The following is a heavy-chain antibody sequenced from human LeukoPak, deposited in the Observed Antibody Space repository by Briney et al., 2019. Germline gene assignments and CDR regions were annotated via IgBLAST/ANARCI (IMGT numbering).Heavy chain of an antibody. Sequence: SETLSLTCTVSGGSMSGYYWSWIRQPPGKGLEWIGYVYYSGRTNYDPSLKSRVTISVDTSKNQFSLKLSSVTAADTAVYYCARETGGSYSLDYWGQGTLVTVSS. V-gene: IGHV4-59*01. D-gene: IGHD1-26*01. CDR1: GGSMSGYY. CDR3: ARETGGSYSLDY. J-gene: IGHJ4*02. CDR2: VYYSGRT.